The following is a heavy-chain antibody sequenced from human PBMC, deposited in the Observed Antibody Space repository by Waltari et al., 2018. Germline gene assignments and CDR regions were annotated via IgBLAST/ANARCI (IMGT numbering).Heavy chain of an antibody. CDR2: ISYDGSNK. J-gene: IGHJ4*02. V-gene: IGHV3-30*18. CDR1: GFTFSSYG. Sequence: QVQLVESGGGVVQPGRSLRLSCAASGFTFSSYGMYWVRQAPGKGLEWVAVISYDGSNKYYADSVKGRFTISRDNSKNTLYLQMNSLRAEDTAVYYCAKDGGASLFDYWGQGTLVTVSS. CDR3: AKDGGASLFDY. D-gene: IGHD3-10*01.